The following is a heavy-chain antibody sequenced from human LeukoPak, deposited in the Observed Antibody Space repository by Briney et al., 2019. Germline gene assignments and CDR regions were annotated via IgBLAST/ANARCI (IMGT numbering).Heavy chain of an antibody. Sequence: SETLSLTCTVYGGSISSYYWSWIRQPPGKGLEWIGYIYYSGSTNYNPSLRSRVTISVDTSKNQFSLKLSSVTAADTAVYYCARAGAAAVPWYFDLWGRGTLVTVSS. CDR1: GGSISSYY. CDR3: ARAGAAAVPWYFDL. J-gene: IGHJ2*01. D-gene: IGHD6-13*01. CDR2: IYYSGST. V-gene: IGHV4-59*01.